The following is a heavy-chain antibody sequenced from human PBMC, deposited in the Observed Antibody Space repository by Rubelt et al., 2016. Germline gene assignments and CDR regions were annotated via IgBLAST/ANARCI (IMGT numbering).Heavy chain of an antibody. D-gene: IGHD5-18*01. V-gene: IGHV3-48*03. Sequence: EVQLVESGGGLVQPGGSLRLSCAASGFTFSSYEMNWVRQAPGKGLEWVSYISSSGSTIYYADSVKGRFTISRDNAKNSLYLQMNSLGAEDTAVYYCAIPGYSYGTSDYWGQGTLVTVSS. CDR2: ISSSGSTI. J-gene: IGHJ4*02. CDR3: AIPGYSYGTSDY. CDR1: GFTFSSYE.